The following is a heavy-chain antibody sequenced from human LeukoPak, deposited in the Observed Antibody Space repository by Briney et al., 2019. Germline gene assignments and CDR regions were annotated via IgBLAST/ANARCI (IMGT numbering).Heavy chain of an antibody. J-gene: IGHJ4*02. V-gene: IGHV3-23*01. Sequence: PGGSLRLSCAASGFTFSTYSMNWVRQAPGKGLEWVSTISNSGDNTYYADSVKGLFTISRDNSKNTLYLQMDSLRAEDTAVYYCAKDRQHGCWGQGALVTVSS. D-gene: IGHD1-1*01. CDR2: ISNSGDNT. CDR3: AKDRQHGC. CDR1: GFTFSTYS.